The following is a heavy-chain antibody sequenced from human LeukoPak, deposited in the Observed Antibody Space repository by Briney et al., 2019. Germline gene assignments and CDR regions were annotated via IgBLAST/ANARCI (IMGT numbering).Heavy chain of an antibody. CDR2: ISGSGGST. J-gene: IGHJ4*02. Sequence: GGSLRLPCAASGFTFSSYAMSWVSQAPGKGLEWVSAISGSGGSTYYADSVKGRFTISRDNSKNTLYLQMNSLRAEDTAVYYCAKAKGWLQVDYWGQGTLVTVSS. CDR3: AKAKGWLQVDY. CDR1: GFTFSSYA. V-gene: IGHV3-23*01. D-gene: IGHD5-24*01.